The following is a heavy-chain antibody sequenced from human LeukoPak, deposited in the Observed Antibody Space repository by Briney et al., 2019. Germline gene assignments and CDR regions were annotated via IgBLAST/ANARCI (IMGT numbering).Heavy chain of an antibody. CDR1: GFTFSSYA. D-gene: IGHD3-3*01. CDR2: ISGSGGST. CDR3: AKAHGGITIFGVVHYDAFDI. V-gene: IGHV3-23*01. Sequence: QAGGSLRLSCAASGFTFSSYAMSWVRQAPGKGLEWVSAISGSGGSTYYADSVKGRFTISRDNSKNTLYLQMNSLRAEDTAVYYCAKAHGGITIFGVVHYDAFDIWGQGTMVTVSS. J-gene: IGHJ3*02.